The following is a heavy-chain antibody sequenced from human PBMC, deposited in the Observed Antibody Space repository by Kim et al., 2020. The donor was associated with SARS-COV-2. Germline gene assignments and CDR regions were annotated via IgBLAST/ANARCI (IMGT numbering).Heavy chain of an antibody. D-gene: IGHD3-9*01. Sequence: LQSRVTISVATSKNQFSLKLSSVTAADTAVYYCARRLRYFDWSTRGGFDYWGQGTLVTVSS. CDR3: ARRLRYFDWSTRGGFDY. V-gene: IGHV4-34*01. J-gene: IGHJ4*02.